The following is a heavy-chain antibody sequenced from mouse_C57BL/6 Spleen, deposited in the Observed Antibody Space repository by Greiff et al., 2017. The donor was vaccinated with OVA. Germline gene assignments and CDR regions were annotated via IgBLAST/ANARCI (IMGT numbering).Heavy chain of an antibody. V-gene: IGHV5-4*03. CDR1: GFTFSSYA. J-gene: IGHJ2*01. CDR3: ARATRLGLFDY. Sequence: EVKLMESGGGLVKPGGSLKLSCAASGFTFSSYAMSWVRQTPEKRLEWVATISDGGRYTYYPDNVKGRFTISRDNAKNNLYLQMSHLKSEDTAMYYCARATRLGLFDYWGQGTTLTVSS. CDR2: ISDGGRYT. D-gene: IGHD4-1*01.